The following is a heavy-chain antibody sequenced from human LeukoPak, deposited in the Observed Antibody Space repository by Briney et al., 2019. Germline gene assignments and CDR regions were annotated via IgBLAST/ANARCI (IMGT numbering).Heavy chain of an antibody. CDR2: ISWNSGSI. CDR1: GFTFDDYA. Sequence: GGSLRLSCAASGFTFDDYAMHWVRQAPGKGLEWVPGISWNSGSIGYADSVKGRFTISRDNAKNSLYLQMNSLRAEDTALYYCANLRMGYFDYWGQGTLVTVSS. J-gene: IGHJ4*02. V-gene: IGHV3-9*01. D-gene: IGHD1-26*01. CDR3: ANLRMGYFDY.